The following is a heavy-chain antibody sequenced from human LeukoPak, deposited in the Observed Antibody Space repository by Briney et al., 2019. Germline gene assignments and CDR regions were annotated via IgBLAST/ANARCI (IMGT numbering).Heavy chain of an antibody. CDR2: IIPIFGTA. V-gene: IGHV1-69*05. D-gene: IGHD5-12*01. CDR1: GGTFSSYA. CDR3: ARGGLRSLRAFDI. Sequence: SVKVSCKASGGTFSSYAISWVRQAPGQGLEWMGGIIPIFGTANYAQKFQGRVTITTDESTSTAYMELSSLRSEDTAVYYCARGGLRSLRAFDIWGQGTMVTVSS. J-gene: IGHJ3*02.